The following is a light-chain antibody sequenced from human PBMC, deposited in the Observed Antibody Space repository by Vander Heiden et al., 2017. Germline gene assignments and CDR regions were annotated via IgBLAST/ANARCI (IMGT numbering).Light chain of an antibody. J-gene: IGKJ1*01. V-gene: IGKV1-27*01. Sequence: DIQMTQSPSSLSASVGDRVTITCRASQGISNYLAWYQQKPGKVPKLLIYAASTFLSGVPPTFSGSGSGTDFTLTIISLLPEDVATSYCRNENSDPSTFGQGTKVEIK. CDR1: QGISNY. CDR2: AAS. CDR3: RNENSDPST.